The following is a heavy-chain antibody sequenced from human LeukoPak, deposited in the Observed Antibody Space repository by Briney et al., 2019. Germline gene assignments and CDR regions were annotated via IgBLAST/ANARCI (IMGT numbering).Heavy chain of an antibody. Sequence: GGSLRLSCAASGFTFSSYSMNWVRQAPGKGLEWVSYISSSSSTIYYADSVKGRFTISRDNAKNSLYLQMNSLRAEDTAVYYCARDRALFGVAPFWFDPWGQGTLVTVSS. CDR2: ISSSSSTI. D-gene: IGHD3-3*01. CDR1: GFTFSSYS. J-gene: IGHJ5*02. CDR3: ARDRALFGVAPFWFDP. V-gene: IGHV3-48*01.